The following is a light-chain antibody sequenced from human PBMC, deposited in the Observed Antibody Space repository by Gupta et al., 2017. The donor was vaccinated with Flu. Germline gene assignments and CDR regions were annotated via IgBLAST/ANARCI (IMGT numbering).Light chain of an antibody. Sequence: TVLTQSPDTLSVSPGEKATLSCRASHSVSSSYLAWYQQKAGQAPRLLIYGASTRAPGVPDKFGGSGSGTDFTLTISRLEPEDFAVYYCQYDCHTRRAFGQGTRVEIK. CDR3: QYDCHTRRA. CDR1: HSVSSSY. J-gene: IGKJ5*01. V-gene: IGKV3-20*01. CDR2: GAS.